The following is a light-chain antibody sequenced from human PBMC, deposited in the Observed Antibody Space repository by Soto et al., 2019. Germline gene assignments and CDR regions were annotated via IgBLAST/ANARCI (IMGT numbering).Light chain of an antibody. J-gene: IGKJ1*01. CDR3: QQYSSPPRT. Sequence: EIVLTQSPGSLSLSPGERATLSCRASQSVSSYLAWYQQKPGQAPRLLIYGASSRATGFPDRFSGSGSGTEFSLTISRLEPEDYALYYCQQYSSPPRTFGEGTKVEIK. CDR1: QSVSSY. V-gene: IGKV3-20*01. CDR2: GAS.